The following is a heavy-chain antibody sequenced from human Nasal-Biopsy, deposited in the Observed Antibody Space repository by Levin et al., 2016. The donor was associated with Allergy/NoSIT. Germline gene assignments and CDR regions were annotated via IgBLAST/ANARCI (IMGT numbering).Heavy chain of an antibody. CDR2: IYYTGNV. V-gene: IGHV4-39*01. CDR1: RGPIRSNSYY. J-gene: IGHJ6*02. CDR3: ARVVATGDQYYYFQGLDV. D-gene: IGHD2-2*01. Sequence: SETLSLTCTVSRGPIRSNSYYWGWVRQTPGKGLEWIGSIYYTGNVNYNPSLRSRLTISVDTSKNQFSLKVTSVTAADTAVYYCARVVATGDQYYYFQGLDVWGQGTTVTVSS.